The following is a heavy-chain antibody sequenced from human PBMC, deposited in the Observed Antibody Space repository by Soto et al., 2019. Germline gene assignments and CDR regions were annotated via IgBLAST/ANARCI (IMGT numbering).Heavy chain of an antibody. Sequence: SETLSLTCTVSGGSISSYYWSWIRQPPGKGLEWIGYIYYSGSTNYNPSLKSRVTISVDTSKNQFSLKLSSVTAADTAVYYCARLRFGELFDYWGQGTLVTVSS. V-gene: IGHV4-59*08. D-gene: IGHD3-10*01. CDR1: GGSISSYY. CDR2: IYYSGST. J-gene: IGHJ4*02. CDR3: ARLRFGELFDY.